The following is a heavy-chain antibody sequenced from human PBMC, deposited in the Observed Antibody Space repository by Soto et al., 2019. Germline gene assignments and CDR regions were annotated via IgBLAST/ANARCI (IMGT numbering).Heavy chain of an antibody. CDR3: APRGRGSYYLDY. Sequence: GGSLRLSCAASGFTFSSYPMSWVRQAPGKGLEWVSSISSSSSYIYYADSVKGRFTISRDNAKNSLYLQMNSLRAEDTAVYYCAPRGRGSYYLDYWGQGTLVTVSS. J-gene: IGHJ4*02. V-gene: IGHV3-21*01. CDR1: GFTFSSYP. D-gene: IGHD1-26*01. CDR2: ISSSSSYI.